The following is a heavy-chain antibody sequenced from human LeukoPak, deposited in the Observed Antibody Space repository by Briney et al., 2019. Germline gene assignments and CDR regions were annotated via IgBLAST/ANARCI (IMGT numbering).Heavy chain of an antibody. CDR3: ARVGGSGSYRWFDP. Sequence: PSETLTLTCSVSGDSMSSYYWNWIRQPPGKGLEWIGYIYYSGSTYYNPSLKSRVTISVDTSKNQSSLKLSSVTAADMAVYYCARVGGSGSYRWFDPWGQGTLVTVSS. D-gene: IGHD3-10*01. CDR2: IYYSGST. V-gene: IGHV4-59*12. J-gene: IGHJ5*02. CDR1: GDSMSSYY.